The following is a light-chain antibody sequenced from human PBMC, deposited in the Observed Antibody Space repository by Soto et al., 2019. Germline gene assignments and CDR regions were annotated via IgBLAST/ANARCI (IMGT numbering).Light chain of an antibody. V-gene: IGLV2-23*01. CDR3: SSYAGDATSDVV. CDR1: SSDVGTYNL. Sequence: QSALTQPASVSGSPGQSVTISCTGTSSDVGTYNLVSWYQQHPAKAPQLLIYEGSKRPSGVSNRFSGAKSCNTASLTISGLQAEDDDDYYCSSYAGDATSDVVFGGGTKLTVL. J-gene: IGLJ2*01. CDR2: EGS.